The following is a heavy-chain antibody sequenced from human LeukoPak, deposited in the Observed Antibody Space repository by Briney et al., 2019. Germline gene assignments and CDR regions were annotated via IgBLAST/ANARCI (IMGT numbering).Heavy chain of an antibody. J-gene: IGHJ5*02. Sequence: SETLSLTCAVSGGSISSGGYSWSWIRQPPGKGLEWIGYIYHSGSTNYNPSLKSRVTKSVDTSKNQFSLKLSSVTAADTAVYYCARYPGIAAAAIDPWGQGTLVTVSS. CDR1: GGSISSGGYS. CDR2: IYHSGST. CDR3: ARYPGIAAAAIDP. V-gene: IGHV4-30-2*01. D-gene: IGHD6-13*01.